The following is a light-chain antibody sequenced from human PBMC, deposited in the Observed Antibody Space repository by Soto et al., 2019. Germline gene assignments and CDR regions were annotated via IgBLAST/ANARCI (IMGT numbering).Light chain of an antibody. CDR1: QSVAKNY. Sequence: EIVLTQSTGILSLSPGERATLSCRASQSVAKNYLAWYQQEPGQAPRLLIYGPSSRATGIPDRFSGSGSGTDFTLTISRLEPEDFAVYYCHQYATSPQTFGQGTKVEIK. CDR2: GPS. J-gene: IGKJ1*01. CDR3: HQYATSPQT. V-gene: IGKV3-20*01.